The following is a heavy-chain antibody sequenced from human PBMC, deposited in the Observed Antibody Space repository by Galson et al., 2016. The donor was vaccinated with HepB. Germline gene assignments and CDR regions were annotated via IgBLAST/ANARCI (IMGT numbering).Heavy chain of an antibody. D-gene: IGHD5-12*01. CDR2: ITPYSDNT. Sequence: SVKVSCKASGYTFTSYGISWIRQAPGQGLEWMGWITPYSDNTNYAQNLQGRVTMTTDTSTSTAYMELRSLRSDDTAVYYCARAVDPLGLCWDNWGQGTLVTVSS. CDR1: GYTFTSYG. V-gene: IGHV1-18*01. CDR3: ARAVDPLGLCWDN. J-gene: IGHJ4*02.